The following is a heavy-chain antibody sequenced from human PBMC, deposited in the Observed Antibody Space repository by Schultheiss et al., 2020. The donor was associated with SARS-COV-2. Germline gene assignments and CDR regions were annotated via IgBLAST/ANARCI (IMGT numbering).Heavy chain of an antibody. CDR1: GFTFSSYG. CDR2: ISYDGSNK. V-gene: IGHV3-30*03. Sequence: GGSLRLSCAASGFTFSSYGMHWVRQAPGKGLEWVAVISYDGSNKYYADSVKGRFTISRDNSKNTLYLQMNSLRAEDTAVYYCARLVYYSYSSGWPAIYYYYGMDVWGQGTTVTVSS. D-gene: IGHD6-19*01. J-gene: IGHJ6*02. CDR3: ARLVYYSYSSGWPAIYYYYGMDV.